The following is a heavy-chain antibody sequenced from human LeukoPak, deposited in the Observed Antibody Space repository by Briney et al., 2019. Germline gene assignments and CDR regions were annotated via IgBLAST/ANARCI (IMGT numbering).Heavy chain of an antibody. CDR1: GGSISSGDYY. V-gene: IGHV4-61*02. CDR3: ARDRRDYYYDSSGYSLDY. J-gene: IGHJ4*02. Sequence: SETLSLTCTVSGGSISSGDYYWSWLRQPAGKGLEWIGRIYTSGSTNYNPSLKSRVTISVDTSKNQFSLKLSSVTAADTAVYYCARDRRDYYYDSSGYSLDYWGQGTLVTVSS. CDR2: IYTSGST. D-gene: IGHD3-22*01.